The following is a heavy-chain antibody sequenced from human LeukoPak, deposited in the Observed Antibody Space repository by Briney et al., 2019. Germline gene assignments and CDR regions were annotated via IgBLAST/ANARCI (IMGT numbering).Heavy chain of an antibody. Sequence: QPGGSLRLSYAASGFTFSSYSMNWVRQAPGKGLEWVSYISSSSSTIYYADSGKGRFIISRDNAKDSLYLHMNSLSAEDTAMYYCARDLKYGDSYYYYMDVWGKGTTVTVSS. J-gene: IGHJ6*03. CDR1: GFTFSSYS. CDR3: ARDLKYGDSYYYYMDV. CDR2: ISSSSSTI. V-gene: IGHV3-48*04. D-gene: IGHD4-17*01.